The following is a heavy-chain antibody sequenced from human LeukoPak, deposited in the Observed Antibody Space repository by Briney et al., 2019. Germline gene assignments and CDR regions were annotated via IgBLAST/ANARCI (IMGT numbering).Heavy chain of an antibody. CDR1: GFTFSSYG. J-gene: IGHJ6*03. CDR3: AKRLVSGYSSSWYGYYYYMDV. Sequence: PGGSLRLSCAASGFTFSSYGMHWVRQALGKGLEWVAFIRYDGSNKYYADSVKGRFTISRDNSKNTLYLQMNSLRAEDTAVYYCAKRLVSGYSSSWYGYYYYMDVWGKGTTVTVSS. V-gene: IGHV3-30*02. D-gene: IGHD6-13*01. CDR2: IRYDGSNK.